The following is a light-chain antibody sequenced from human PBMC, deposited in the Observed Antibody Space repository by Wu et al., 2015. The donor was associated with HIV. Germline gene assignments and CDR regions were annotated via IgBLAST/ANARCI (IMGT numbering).Light chain of an antibody. Sequence: DIQMTQSPSTLSASVGDRVTITCRASQSVSSWLAWYQQKPGKAPKLLIYKASTLESGVPSRFSGSGSGTEFTLTISSLQPDDFATYYCQQYNSYLFTFGPGTKVDMK. J-gene: IGKJ3*01. CDR2: KAS. CDR3: QQYNSYLFT. V-gene: IGKV1-5*03. CDR1: QSVSSW.